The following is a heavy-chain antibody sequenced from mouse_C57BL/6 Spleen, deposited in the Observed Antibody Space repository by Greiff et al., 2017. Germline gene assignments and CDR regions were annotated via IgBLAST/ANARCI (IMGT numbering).Heavy chain of an antibody. Sequence: EVQLQQSGAELVRPGASVKLSCTASGFNIKDDYMHWVKQRPEQGLEWIGWIDPENGDTEYASKFQGKATITADTSSNTAYLQLSSLTSEDTAVYYCTAWDNYAMDYWGQGTSVTVSS. CDR1: GFNIKDDY. CDR3: TAWDNYAMDY. CDR2: IDPENGDT. V-gene: IGHV14-4*01. D-gene: IGHD4-1*01. J-gene: IGHJ4*01.